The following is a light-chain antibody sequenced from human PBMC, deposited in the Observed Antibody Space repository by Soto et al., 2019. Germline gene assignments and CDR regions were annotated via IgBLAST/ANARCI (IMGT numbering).Light chain of an antibody. V-gene: IGKV1-39*01. CDR1: QSISSY. Sequence: DIQMTQYPSSLSASVGDRVTITCRASQSISSYLNWYQQKPGKAPKLLIYAASSLQSGVPSRFSGSGSGTDFTLTISSLHPEDFATYYCQPSYSTPHTFGQGTKLAIK. CDR2: AAS. J-gene: IGKJ2*01. CDR3: QPSYSTPHT.